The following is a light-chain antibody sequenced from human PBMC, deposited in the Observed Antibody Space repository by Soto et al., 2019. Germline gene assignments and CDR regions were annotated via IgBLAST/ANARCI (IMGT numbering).Light chain of an antibody. CDR2: TAS. Sequence: THITRFPSTLSASVKDRVPISCRASQGIGNALGWYQQKPGKPPKVLIHTASTLQSGVPSRFSGSGSGKDFTLTISSLQPEDVATYSCNKYVSAQTLGPGTKVDIK. V-gene: IGKV1-27*01. CDR1: QGIGNA. CDR3: NKYVSAQT. J-gene: IGKJ1*01.